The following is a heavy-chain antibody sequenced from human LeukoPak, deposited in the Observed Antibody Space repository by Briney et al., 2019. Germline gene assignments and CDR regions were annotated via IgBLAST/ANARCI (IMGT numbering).Heavy chain of an antibody. CDR1: GFTFGDYA. CDR3: TRGRRRYSSGDNDY. D-gene: IGHD5-18*01. V-gene: IGHV3-49*04. Sequence: PGGSLRLSCTASGFTFGDYAMSWVRQAPGKGLEWVGLIRSKAYGGTTEYAASVKGRFTISRDDSKSIAYLQMNSLKHEDTAVYYCTRGRRRYSSGDNDYWGQGTLVTVSS. J-gene: IGHJ4*02. CDR2: IRSKAYGGTT.